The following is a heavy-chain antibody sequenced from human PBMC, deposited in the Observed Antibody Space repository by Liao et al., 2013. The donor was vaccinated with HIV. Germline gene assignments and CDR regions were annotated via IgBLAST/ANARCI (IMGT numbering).Heavy chain of an antibody. Sequence: QVQLQESGPGLVKPSQTLSLTCTVSGGSISSGSYYWSWIRQPAGKGLEWIGRIYTSGSTNYNPSLKSRVTISVDTSKNQFSLKLSSVTAADTAVYYCARTVAGHEEYFQHWGQGTLVTVSS. V-gene: IGHV4-61*02. CDR3: ARTVAGHEEYFQH. CDR1: GGSISSGSYY. J-gene: IGHJ1*01. D-gene: IGHD6-19*01. CDR2: IYTSGST.